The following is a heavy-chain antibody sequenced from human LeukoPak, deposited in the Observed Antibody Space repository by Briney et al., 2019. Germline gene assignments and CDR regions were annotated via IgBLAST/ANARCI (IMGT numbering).Heavy chain of an antibody. CDR3: AKSQGKWLDWFDP. J-gene: IGHJ5*02. D-gene: IGHD5-12*01. Sequence: GGSLRLSCAAAGFTFSSYSMNWVRQAPGKGLEWVSYISSSSSTIYYADSVKGRFTISRDNAKNSLYLQMNSLRAEDTAVYYCAKSQGKWLDWFDPWGQGTLVTVSS. CDR2: ISSSSSTI. V-gene: IGHV3-48*01. CDR1: GFTFSSYS.